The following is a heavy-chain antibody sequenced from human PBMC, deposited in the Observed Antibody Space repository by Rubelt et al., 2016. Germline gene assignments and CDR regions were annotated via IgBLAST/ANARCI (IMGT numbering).Heavy chain of an antibody. CDR3: ARARRHFDY. Sequence: QVQLQQWGAGLLKPSETLSLTCAVYGGSFSGYYWSWIRQPPGKGLEWIGEINHSGSTNYNPSLKRRVTISVDTSKNQLSLKLSSVTAADTAVYYCARARRHFDYWGQGTLVTVSS. CDR2: INHSGST. D-gene: IGHD1-1*01. CDR1: GGSFSGYY. J-gene: IGHJ4*02. V-gene: IGHV4-34*01.